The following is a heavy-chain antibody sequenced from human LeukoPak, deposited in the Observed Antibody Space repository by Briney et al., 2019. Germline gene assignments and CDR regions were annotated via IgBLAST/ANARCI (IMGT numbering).Heavy chain of an antibody. CDR2: IYATGST. Sequence: SETLSLTCSVSGGSISSYSWTWIRQPAGKGLEWIGRIYATGSTKFNPSLKSRVTMSVDTSKRQFSLNLSSVTAADTAVYYCARAPAGSSKYEYWGQGILVTVSS. V-gene: IGHV4-4*07. J-gene: IGHJ4*02. CDR1: GGSISSYS. CDR3: ARAPAGSSKYEY. D-gene: IGHD6-13*01.